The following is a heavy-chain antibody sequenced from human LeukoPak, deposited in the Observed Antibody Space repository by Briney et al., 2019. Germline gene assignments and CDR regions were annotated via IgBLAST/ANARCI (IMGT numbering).Heavy chain of an antibody. J-gene: IGHJ5*02. D-gene: IGHD2-15*01. Sequence: GGSLRLSCVASGFTFSDHWMSWVRQAPGKGLEWVANKKQDESKRYYVDSVKGRFTISRDNAKNSLYLQINSLSAEDTAVYYCARDASLYCSGNDCYWAFDRWGQGTLVTVSS. CDR1: GFTFSDHW. V-gene: IGHV3-7*01. CDR3: ARDASLYCSGNDCYWAFDR. CDR2: KKQDESKR.